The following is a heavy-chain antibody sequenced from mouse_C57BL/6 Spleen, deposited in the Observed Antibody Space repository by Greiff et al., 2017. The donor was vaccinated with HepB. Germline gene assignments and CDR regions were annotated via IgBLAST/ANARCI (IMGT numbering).Heavy chain of an antibody. Sequence: VQLQQPGAELVRPGSSVKLSCKASGYTFTSYWMHWVKQRPIQGLEWIGNIDPSDSETHYNQKFKDKATLTVDKSSSTAYMQLSSLTSEDSAVYYCASGDGYYGGFAYWGQGTLVTVSA. CDR3: ASGDGYYGGFAY. J-gene: IGHJ3*01. CDR1: GYTFTSYW. V-gene: IGHV1-52*01. CDR2: IDPSDSET. D-gene: IGHD2-3*01.